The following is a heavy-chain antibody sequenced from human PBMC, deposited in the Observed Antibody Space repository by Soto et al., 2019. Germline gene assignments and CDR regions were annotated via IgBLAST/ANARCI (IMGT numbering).Heavy chain of an antibody. D-gene: IGHD3-22*01. J-gene: IGHJ6*02. CDR1: GGTFSSYA. CDR3: AREGRDSRGYCYYGMDV. V-gene: IGHV1-69*12. Sequence: QVQLVQSGAEVKKPGSSVKVSCKASGGTFSSYAISWVRQAPGQGLEWMGGIIPIFGTANYAQKFQGRVTMTADESTSSAYMELSSLRSEDTAVYYCAREGRDSRGYCYYGMDVWGQGTTVTVSS. CDR2: IIPIFGTA.